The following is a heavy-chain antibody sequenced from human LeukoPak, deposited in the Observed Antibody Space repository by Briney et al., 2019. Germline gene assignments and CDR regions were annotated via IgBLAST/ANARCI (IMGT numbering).Heavy chain of an antibody. CDR1: GFTFSSYG. V-gene: IGHV3-30*18. J-gene: IGHJ4*02. Sequence: PGGSLRLSCAASGFTFSSYGMHWVRQAPGKGLEWVAVISYDGSNKYYADSVKGRFTISRDNSKNTLYLQMNSLRAEDTAVYYCAKDYGNAPSLSTYYYDSSGYWDDYWGQGTLVTVSS. CDR2: ISYDGSNK. CDR3: AKDYGNAPSLSTYYYDSSGYWDDY. D-gene: IGHD3-22*01.